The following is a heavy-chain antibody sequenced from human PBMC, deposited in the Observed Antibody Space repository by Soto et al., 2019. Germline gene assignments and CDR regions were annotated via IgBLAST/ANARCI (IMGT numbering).Heavy chain of an antibody. CDR1: GFTVSSYA. CDR2: ISGSGST. V-gene: IGHV3-23*01. J-gene: IGHJ6*03. CDR3: AKALRFTFTTGYYMDV. Sequence: EVQLLESGGGLVQPGGSLRLSCAASGFTVSSYAMSWVRQAPGKGLEWVSVISGSGSTYSADSVKGRFTISRDSSNNTVYLQMNSLRAEDTAVYYCAKALRFTFTTGYYMDVWGRGTTVTVSS. D-gene: IGHD3-16*01.